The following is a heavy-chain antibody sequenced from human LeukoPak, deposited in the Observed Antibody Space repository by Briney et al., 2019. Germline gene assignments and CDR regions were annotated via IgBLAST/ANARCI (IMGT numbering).Heavy chain of an antibody. V-gene: IGHV4-30-2*01. J-gene: IGHJ5*02. D-gene: IGHD3-10*01. CDR1: GGSIGSGGYS. CDR3: ARGGLYYYGSGSYTPFDP. Sequence: SETLSPICALSGGSIGSGGYSWTWIRQPPGKGLEWIGYIYHSGSTCYNPSLKSRVTISVDRSKNQFSLKLSSVTAADTAVYYCARGGLYYYGSGSYTPFDPWGQGTLVTVSS. CDR2: IYHSGST.